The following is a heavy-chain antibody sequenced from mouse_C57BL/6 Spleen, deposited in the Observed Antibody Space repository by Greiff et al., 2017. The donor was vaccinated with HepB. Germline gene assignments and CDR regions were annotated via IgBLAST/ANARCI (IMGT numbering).Heavy chain of an antibody. V-gene: IGHV1-85*01. J-gene: IGHJ1*03. CDR1: GYTFTSYD. CDR3: AREDYYGSSYGWYFDV. CDR2: IYPRDGST. D-gene: IGHD1-1*01. Sequence: QVQLKQSGPELVKPGASVKLSCKASGYTFTSYDINWVKQRPGQGLEWIGWIYPRDGSTKYNEKFKGKATLTVDTSSSTAYMELHSLTSEDSAVYFCAREDYYGSSYGWYFDVWGTGTTVTVSS.